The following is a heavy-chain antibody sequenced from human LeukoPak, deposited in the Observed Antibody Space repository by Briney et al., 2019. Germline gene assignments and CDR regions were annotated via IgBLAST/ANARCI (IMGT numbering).Heavy chain of an antibody. D-gene: IGHD6-19*01. CDR1: GFTFSSYA. V-gene: IGHV3-23*01. J-gene: IGHJ4*02. CDR3: ARDLKWLVPPYYFDY. CDR2: ISGSGGST. Sequence: GGSLRLPCAASGFTFSSYAMSWVRQAPGKGLEWVSAISGSGGSTYYADSVKGRFTISRDNAKNSLYLQMNSLRAEDTAVYYCARDLKWLVPPYYFDYWGQGTLVTVSS.